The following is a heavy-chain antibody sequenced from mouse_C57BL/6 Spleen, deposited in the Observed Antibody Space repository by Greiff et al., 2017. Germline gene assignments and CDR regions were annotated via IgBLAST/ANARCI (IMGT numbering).Heavy chain of an antibody. CDR1: GYTFTSYT. Sequence: QVQLKQSGAELARPGASVKMSCKASGYTFTSYTMHWVKQRPGQGLEWIGYINPSSGYTKYNQKFKDKATLTADKSSSTAYMQLSSLTSEDSAVYYCALYYGSSDYYAMDYWGQGTSVTVSS. J-gene: IGHJ4*01. D-gene: IGHD1-1*01. V-gene: IGHV1-4*01. CDR3: ALYYGSSDYYAMDY. CDR2: INPSSGYT.